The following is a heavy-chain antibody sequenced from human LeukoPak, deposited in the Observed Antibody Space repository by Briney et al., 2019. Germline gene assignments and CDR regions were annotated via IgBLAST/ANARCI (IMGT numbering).Heavy chain of an antibody. Sequence: SETLSLTCTVSGGSISSYYWSWIRQPPGKGLEWIGYIYYSGSTNYNPSLKSRVTISVDTSKNQFSLKLSSVTAADTAVYYCARHGDSRPGYNWFDPWGQGTLVTVSS. CDR1: GGSISSYY. V-gene: IGHV4-59*08. D-gene: IGHD6-13*01. J-gene: IGHJ5*02. CDR2: IYYSGST. CDR3: ARHGDSRPGYNWFDP.